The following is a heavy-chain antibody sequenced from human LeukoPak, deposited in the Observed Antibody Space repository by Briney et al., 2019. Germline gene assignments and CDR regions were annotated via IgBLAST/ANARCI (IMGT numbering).Heavy chain of an antibody. D-gene: IGHD7-27*01. Sequence: GGSLRLSCAASGFTFSSYEMNWVRQTPGKDLEWVGNIKYDGSEKYYVDSVKGRFTISRDNAKNSLYLHMNSLRVEDTAIYYCARDYVWGSSESDYWGQGTLVTVSS. CDR3: ARDYVWGSSESDY. J-gene: IGHJ4*02. CDR2: IKYDGSEK. CDR1: GFTFSSYE. V-gene: IGHV3-7*01.